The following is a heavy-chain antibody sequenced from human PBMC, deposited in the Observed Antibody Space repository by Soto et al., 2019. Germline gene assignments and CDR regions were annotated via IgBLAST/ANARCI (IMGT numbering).Heavy chain of an antibody. CDR3: ARDLAKGGGSAGFDF. J-gene: IGHJ4*02. CDR2: INPKSGGT. CDR1: GYTFTVYY. Sequence: ASVKVSCKASGYTFTVYYIHWVRQAPGQGLEWMGWINPKSGGTMYPQKFQGRVTMTWDTSISTAYMALTRLRSDDTAVYYCARDLAKGGGSAGFDFWGQGTLVTVTS. V-gene: IGHV1-2*02. D-gene: IGHD1-26*01.